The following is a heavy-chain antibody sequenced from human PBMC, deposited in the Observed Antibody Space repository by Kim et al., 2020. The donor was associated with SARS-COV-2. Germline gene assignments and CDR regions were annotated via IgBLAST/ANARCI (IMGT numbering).Heavy chain of an antibody. J-gene: IGHJ4*02. CDR3: AKDIAGGCSSTSCCGGLDY. CDR2: ISWNSGSI. V-gene: IGHV3-9*01. D-gene: IGHD2-2*01. Sequence: GGSLRLSCAASGFTFGDYAMHWVRQAPGKGLEWVSGISWNSGSIGYADSVKGRFTISRDNAKNSLYLQMNSLRAEDTALYYCAKDIAGGCSSTSCCGGLDYWGQGTLVTVSS. CDR1: GFTFGDYA.